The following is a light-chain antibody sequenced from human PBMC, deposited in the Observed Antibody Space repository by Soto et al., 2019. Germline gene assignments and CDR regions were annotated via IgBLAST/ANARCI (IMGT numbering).Light chain of an antibody. V-gene: IGLV2-14*01. J-gene: IGLJ1*01. CDR1: SSDVGGYNY. Sequence: SVLTQPASVSGSPGQSITISCTGTSSDVGGYNYVSWYQQHPVKAPKLMIYDVTNRPSGVSDRFSGSKSGNTASLTISGLQAEDEADYYCSSYTSSSTPYVFGPGTKVTV. CDR3: SSYTSSSTPYV. CDR2: DVT.